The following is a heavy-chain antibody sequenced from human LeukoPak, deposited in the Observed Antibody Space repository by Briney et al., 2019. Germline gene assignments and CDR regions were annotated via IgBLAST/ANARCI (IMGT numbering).Heavy chain of an antibody. CDR1: GYTFTGYY. V-gene: IGHV1-2*02. J-gene: IGHJ4*02. Sequence: ASVKVSCKASGYTFTGYYMHWVRQAPGQGLEWMGWINPNSGGTNYAQKFQGRVTMTRDTSISTAYMELSRLRSDDTAVYYCARLNAYCAGDCYSGVALDYWGQGTLVTVSS. CDR3: ARLNAYCAGDCYSGVALDY. D-gene: IGHD2-21*02. CDR2: INPNSGGT.